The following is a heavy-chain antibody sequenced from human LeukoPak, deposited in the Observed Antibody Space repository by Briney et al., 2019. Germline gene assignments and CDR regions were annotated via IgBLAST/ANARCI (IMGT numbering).Heavy chain of an antibody. D-gene: IGHD2-2*01. Sequence: PGGSPRLSCAASGFTFSSYAMHWVRQAPGKGLEYVSAISSNGGSTYYANSVKGRFTISRDNSKNTLYLQMGSLRAEDMAVYYCARGRYCSSTSCYPFDYWGQGTLVTVSS. CDR1: GFTFSSYA. CDR2: ISSNGGST. CDR3: ARGRYCSSTSCYPFDY. V-gene: IGHV3-64*01. J-gene: IGHJ4*02.